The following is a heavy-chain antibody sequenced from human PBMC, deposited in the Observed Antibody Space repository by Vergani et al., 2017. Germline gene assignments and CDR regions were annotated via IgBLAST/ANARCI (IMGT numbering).Heavy chain of an antibody. CDR3: ARHRGSGGFFPSSYFYGMGV. J-gene: IGHJ6*02. CDR2: INHSEDT. D-gene: IGHD3-10*01. Sequence: QVQLQESGPGLVKPSETLTLTFDVSDSSIMTNPYWGWFRQSPGKGLEWIGCINHSEDTHYNSSLKSRVSISIVSSSKFSLSLTSVTAADTAIYYCARHRGSGGFFPSSYFYGMGVWGHGTTVTVSS. V-gene: IGHV4-38-2*01. CDR1: DSSIMTNPY.